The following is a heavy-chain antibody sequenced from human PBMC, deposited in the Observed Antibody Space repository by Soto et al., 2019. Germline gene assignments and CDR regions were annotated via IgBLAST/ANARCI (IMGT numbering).Heavy chain of an antibody. CDR1: GFTFSSYS. CDR3: ARANYYGSTGDFDY. J-gene: IGHJ4*02. Sequence: GGSLRLSCAASGFTFSSYSMNWVRQAPGKGLEWVSYISSSSSTIYYADSVKGRFTISRDNAKNSLHLQMNSLRAEDTAVYYCARANYYGSTGDFDYWGQGTLVTVSS. V-gene: IGHV3-48*01. CDR2: ISSSSSTI. D-gene: IGHD3-10*01.